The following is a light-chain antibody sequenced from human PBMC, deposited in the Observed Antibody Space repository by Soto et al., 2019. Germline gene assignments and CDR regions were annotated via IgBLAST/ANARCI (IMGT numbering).Light chain of an antibody. CDR3: QSYDTSLSGSGV. V-gene: IGLV1-40*01. CDR1: NSNLGAGYD. J-gene: IGLJ3*02. CDR2: GNS. Sequence: QSVLTQPPSVSGAPGQSVTISCTGSNSNLGAGYDVHWYQHLPGTPPKLLIYGNSNRPSGVPDRFSGSKSGTSASLAITGLQAEDEADYYCQSYDTSLSGSGVFGGGTKLTVL.